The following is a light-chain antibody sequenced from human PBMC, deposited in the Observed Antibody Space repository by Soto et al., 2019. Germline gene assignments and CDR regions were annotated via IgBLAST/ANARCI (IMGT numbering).Light chain of an antibody. CDR2: EVN. CDR1: SSDVGGYNY. J-gene: IGLJ1*01. V-gene: IGLV2-14*01. Sequence: QSALTQPASVSGSPGQSITISCTGTSSDVGGYNYVSWYQQHPGKAPKVMIYEVNNRPSGVSNRFSGSKSGNTASLTISGLQAEDEADYYSTSYRSSSTLEVFGTGTKVTVL. CDR3: TSYRSSSTLEV.